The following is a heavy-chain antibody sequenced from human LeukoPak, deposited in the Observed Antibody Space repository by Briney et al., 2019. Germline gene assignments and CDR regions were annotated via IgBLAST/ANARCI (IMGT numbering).Heavy chain of an antibody. J-gene: IGHJ4*02. V-gene: IGHV4-39*07. Sequence: SETLSLTCTVSGDSITNSRFYWGWIRQPPGKGLEWIGSVYHSGGTYHSPSLKSRLTISLDKSKNQFSLQLSSVTAADTAVYYCVRDRELNYWGQGTLVTVSS. CDR3: VRDRELNY. D-gene: IGHD1-7*01. CDR2: VYHSGGT. CDR1: GDSITNSRFY.